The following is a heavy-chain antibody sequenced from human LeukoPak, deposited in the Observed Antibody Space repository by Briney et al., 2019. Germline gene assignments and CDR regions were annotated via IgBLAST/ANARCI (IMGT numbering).Heavy chain of an antibody. Sequence: GGSLRLSCAASGFTFSIFAMSWVRQAPGKGLEWVSAISGSGGSTYYADSVKGRFTISRDNSKNTLYLQMNSLRAEDTAVYYCAKYPYYVILTGSDYWGQGTLVTVSS. V-gene: IGHV3-23*01. CDR3: AKYPYYVILTGSDY. D-gene: IGHD3-9*01. CDR1: GFTFSIFA. J-gene: IGHJ4*02. CDR2: ISGSGGST.